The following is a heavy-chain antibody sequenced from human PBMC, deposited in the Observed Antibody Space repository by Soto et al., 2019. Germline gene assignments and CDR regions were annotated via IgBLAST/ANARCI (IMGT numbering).Heavy chain of an antibody. V-gene: IGHV2-5*01. D-gene: IGHD3-3*01. CDR3: PHSPRLYAFWTGYYNFDS. Sequence: QITLKESGPTLVKPTQTVTLTCTFSGFSLNTTGVGVGWIRQPPGQPLEWLALIHWNDDQDYIPSPKSRLATTKDTAKNQVVHTMTDMDPVDTATYYCPHSPRLYAFWTGYYNFDSWGQGILVTVSS. J-gene: IGHJ4*02. CDR1: GFSLNTTGVG. CDR2: IHWNDDQ.